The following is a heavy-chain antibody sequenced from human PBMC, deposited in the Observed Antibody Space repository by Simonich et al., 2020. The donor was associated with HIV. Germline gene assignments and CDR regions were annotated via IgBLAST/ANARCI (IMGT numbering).Heavy chain of an antibody. V-gene: IGHV4-34*01. CDR2: IKHSAGN. J-gene: IGHJ6*02. D-gene: IGHD4-4*01. CDR3: AGLRAYSNYFYYYGMDV. Sequence: QVQLQQWGAGLLKPSETLSLTCAVYGGSFSGYYWTWIRQPPGKALEWIGEIKHSAGNNYNPSLNSRVTTSVDTSKNQFSLKLSSVTAADTAVYYCAGLRAYSNYFYYYGMDVWGQGTTVTVSS. CDR1: GGSFSGYY.